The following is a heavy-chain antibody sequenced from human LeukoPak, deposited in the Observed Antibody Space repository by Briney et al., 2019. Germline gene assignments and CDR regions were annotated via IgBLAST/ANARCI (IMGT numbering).Heavy chain of an antibody. CDR1: GFTFTTHW. CDR2: IFPGDSDT. D-gene: IGHD3/OR15-3a*01. CDR3: ARYYFWTSSYFFDH. J-gene: IGHJ4*02. Sequence: GESLKISCKTSGFTFTTHWIAWVRQMPGEGLELMGIIFPGDSDTNYSPSFQGQVTISADKSSNAAYLQWSSLKASDTAMYYCARYYFWTSSYFFDHWGQGTLVTVSS. V-gene: IGHV5-51*01.